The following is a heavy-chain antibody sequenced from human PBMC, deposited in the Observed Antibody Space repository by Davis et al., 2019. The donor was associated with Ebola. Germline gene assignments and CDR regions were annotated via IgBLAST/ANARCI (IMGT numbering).Heavy chain of an antibody. CDR3: ARDGVAAGGYNFPDFDY. CDR2: ISSSSSYI. D-gene: IGHD5-24*01. J-gene: IGHJ4*02. V-gene: IGHV3-21*01. Sequence: PGGSLRLSCAASGFTFSSYSMNWVRQAPGKGLEWVSSISSSSSYIYYADSVKGRFTISRDNAKNSLYLQMNSLRAEDTAVYYCARDGVAAGGYNFPDFDYWGQGTLVTVSS. CDR1: GFTFSSYS.